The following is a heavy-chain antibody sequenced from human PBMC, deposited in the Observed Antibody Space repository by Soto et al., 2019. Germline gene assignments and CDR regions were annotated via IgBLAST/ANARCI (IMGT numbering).Heavy chain of an antibody. CDR2: ISGSGDDT. CDR3: ANPIPEPRTPFGF. D-gene: IGHD3-10*01. V-gene: IGHV3-23*01. J-gene: IGHJ1*01. CDR1: GFTFSNFA. Sequence: GSLRLSCVASGFTFSNFAMAWVRQAPGEGLEWVSAISGSGDDTFYADSMKGRFTISRDNSKDTLYLQINSLRAEDTAVYYCANPIPEPRTPFGFCGQGTPDTGSS.